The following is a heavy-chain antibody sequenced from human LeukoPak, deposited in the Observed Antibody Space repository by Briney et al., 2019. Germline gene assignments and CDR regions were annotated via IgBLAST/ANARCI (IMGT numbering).Heavy chain of an antibody. CDR1: ALTFNSYA. J-gene: IGHJ4*02. D-gene: IGHD2-15*01. CDR3: ARGRCSGGSCYGRGFDY. Sequence: GGSLRRSCAASALTFNSYAMSWVRQAPGKGLEWVSAISGSGGSTYYADSVKGRFTISRDNSKNTLYLQMNSLRAEDTAVYYCARGRCSGGSCYGRGFDYWGQGTLVTVSS. CDR2: ISGSGGST. V-gene: IGHV3-23*01.